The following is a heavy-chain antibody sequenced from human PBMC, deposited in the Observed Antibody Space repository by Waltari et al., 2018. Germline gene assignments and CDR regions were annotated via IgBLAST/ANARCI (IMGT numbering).Heavy chain of an antibody. D-gene: IGHD3-10*01. Sequence: QLQLQESGPGLVKPSETLSLTCTVSGGSISSSSYYWGWIRQPPGKGLEWIGSIYYSGSTYYNPSLKSRVTISVDTSKNQFSLKLSSVTAADTAVYYCARHSGMQRYFQHWGQGTLVTVSS. CDR3: ARHSGMQRYFQH. V-gene: IGHV4-39*01. CDR2: IYYSGST. J-gene: IGHJ1*01. CDR1: GGSISSSSYY.